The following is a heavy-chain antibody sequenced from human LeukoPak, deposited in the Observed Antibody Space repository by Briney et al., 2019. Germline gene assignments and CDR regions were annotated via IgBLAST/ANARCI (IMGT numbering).Heavy chain of an antibody. D-gene: IGHD3-9*01. CDR3: ARDRSDILTGYYKGPDAFDI. V-gene: IGHV3-30-3*01. Sequence: GRSLRLSCAASGFTFSSYAMHWVRQAPGKGLEWVAVISYDGSNKYYADSVKGRFTISRDNSKNTLSLQMNSLRAEDTAVYYCARDRSDILTGYYKGPDAFDIWGQGTMVTVSS. J-gene: IGHJ3*02. CDR1: GFTFSSYA. CDR2: ISYDGSNK.